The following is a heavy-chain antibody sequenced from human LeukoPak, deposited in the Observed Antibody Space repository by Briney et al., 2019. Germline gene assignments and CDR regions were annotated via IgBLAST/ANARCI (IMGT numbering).Heavy chain of an antibody. J-gene: IGHJ4*02. D-gene: IGHD3-10*01. Sequence: PSETLSLTCTVSGGSISSYYWSWIRQPPGKGLEWIGYIYYSGSTNYNPSLKSRVTISVDTSKNQFSLKLSSATAADTAVYYCAGRFGENNDYWGQGTLVTVSS. CDR3: AGRFGENNDY. CDR2: IYYSGST. CDR1: GGSISSYY. V-gene: IGHV4-59*08.